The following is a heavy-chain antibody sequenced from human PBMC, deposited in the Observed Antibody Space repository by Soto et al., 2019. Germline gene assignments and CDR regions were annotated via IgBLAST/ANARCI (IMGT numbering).Heavy chain of an antibody. CDR3: ARVLGLYYYDSSGYQVRTYYGMDV. Sequence: GPSVKVSCKASGGTFSSYAISWVRQAPGQGLEWMGGIIPIFGTANYAQKFQGRVTITADESTSTAYMELSSLRSEDTAVYYCARVLGLYYYDSSGYQVRTYYGMDVWGQGTTVTVSS. V-gene: IGHV1-69*13. J-gene: IGHJ6*02. CDR2: IIPIFGTA. CDR1: GGTFSSYA. D-gene: IGHD3-22*01.